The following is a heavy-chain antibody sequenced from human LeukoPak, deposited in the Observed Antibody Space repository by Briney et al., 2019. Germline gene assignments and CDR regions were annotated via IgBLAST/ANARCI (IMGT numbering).Heavy chain of an antibody. CDR3: ARQGLMAEDAFDI. D-gene: IGHD5-24*01. V-gene: IGHV4-39*01. J-gene: IGHJ3*02. Sequence: PSETLSLTCTVSGGSISSSSYYWGWIRQPPGKGLEWIGSIYYSGSTYYNPSLKSRITISVDTSKNQFSLKLSSVTAADTAVYYCARQGLMAEDAFDIWGQGTMVTVSS. CDR1: GGSISSSSYY. CDR2: IYYSGST.